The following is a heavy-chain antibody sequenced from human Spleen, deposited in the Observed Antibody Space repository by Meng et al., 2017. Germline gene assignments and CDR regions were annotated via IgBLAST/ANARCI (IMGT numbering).Heavy chain of an antibody. Sequence: GESLKISCAASGFTFSSYAMHWVRQAPGKGLEWVAVISYDGTNKYHVDSVKGRFAISSDHSKNTLYLQMNSLRADDTAVYYCATAAAVDYWGQGTLVTVSS. CDR2: ISYDGTNK. J-gene: IGHJ4*02. CDR1: GFTFSSYA. CDR3: ATAAAVDY. D-gene: IGHD6-13*01. V-gene: IGHV3-30*07.